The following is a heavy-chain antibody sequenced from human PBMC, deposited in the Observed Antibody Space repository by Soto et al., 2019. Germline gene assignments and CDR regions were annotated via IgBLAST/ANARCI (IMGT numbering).Heavy chain of an antibody. CDR2: RNPNSGNT. V-gene: IGHV1-8*01. J-gene: IGHJ5*02. CDR3: ASQRSSVIRRSRWFDP. Sequence: QVQLVQSGAEVKKPGASVKVSCKASGYTFTSYDINWVRQATGQGLEWMGWRNPNSGNTGYAQKFQGRVTMTRNTSISTAYRELSSLRSEDAAVYYCASQRSSVIRRSRWFDPWGQGTLVTVSS. D-gene: IGHD3-22*01. CDR1: GYTFTSYD.